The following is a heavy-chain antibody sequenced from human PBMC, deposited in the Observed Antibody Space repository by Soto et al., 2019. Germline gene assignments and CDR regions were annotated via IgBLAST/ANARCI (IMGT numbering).Heavy chain of an antibody. CDR2: IRTNAEGGTT. J-gene: IGHJ4*02. CDR1: GLIVSNAW. V-gene: IGHV3-15*01. CDR3: NDITVDGSGDY. Sequence: VQLVESGGGLVKPGESLRLSCAASGLIVSNAWMNWVRQAPGKGLDWVGLIRTNAEGGTTEYAAPAKGRFTISRDDTKVKVNLQMSSPTNGGRANDFCNDITVDGSGDYWGQGRMVTVPS. D-gene: IGHD3-10*01.